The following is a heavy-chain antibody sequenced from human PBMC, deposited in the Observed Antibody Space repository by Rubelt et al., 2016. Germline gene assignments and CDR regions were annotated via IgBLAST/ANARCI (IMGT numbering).Heavy chain of an antibody. V-gene: IGHV3-23*04. CDR2: ISGSDGNT. CDR3: APRIAAGDSGAEESFQY. Sequence: EVQLVEFVGGLVQPGGSLRLSCAASGFTFSNYNMNWVRQAPGKGLEWVSGISGSDGNTHYADSVKARFTIPSDNYKSPLALQRGSLGAEDRAVYYCAPRIAAGDSGAEESFQYWGQGTLVTVSP. J-gene: IGHJ1*01. CDR1: GFTFSNYN. D-gene: IGHD6-13*01.